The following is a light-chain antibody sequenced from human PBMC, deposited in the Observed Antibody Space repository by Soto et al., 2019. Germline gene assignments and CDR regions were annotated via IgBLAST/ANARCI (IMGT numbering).Light chain of an antibody. CDR3: QSYDSSLSGPYVV. V-gene: IGLV1-40*01. CDR2: GNS. J-gene: IGLJ2*01. Sequence: QSVLTQPPSVSGAPGQRVTISCTGSSSNIGAGYDVHWYQQLPGTAPKLLIYGNSNRPSGVPDRCSGSKSGTSASLAITGLQAEDEAYYYCQSYDSSLSGPYVVFGGGTKLTVL. CDR1: SSNIGAGYD.